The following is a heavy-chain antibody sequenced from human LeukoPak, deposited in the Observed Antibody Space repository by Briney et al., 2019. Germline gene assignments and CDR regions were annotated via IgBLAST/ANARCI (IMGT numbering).Heavy chain of an antibody. J-gene: IGHJ4*02. CDR3: ARDNQVGCSSTSCYMGDY. D-gene: IGHD2-2*02. CDR1: GGTFSSYA. CDR2: IIPIFGTA. Sequence: GASVKVSCKASGGTFSSYAISWVRQAPGQGLEWMGGIIPIFGTANYAQKFQGRVTITADESTSTAYMELSSLRSEDTAVYYCARDNQVGCSSTSCYMGDYWGQGTLVTVSS. V-gene: IGHV1-69*13.